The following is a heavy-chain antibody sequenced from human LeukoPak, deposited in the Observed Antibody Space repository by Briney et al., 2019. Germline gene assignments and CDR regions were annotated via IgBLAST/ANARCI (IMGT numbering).Heavy chain of an antibody. CDR2: IYHSGST. J-gene: IGHJ4*02. D-gene: IGHD6-13*01. V-gene: IGHV4-4*02. Sequence: SGTLSLTCAVSGGSISSSNWWSWVRPPPGKGLEWIGEIYHSGSTNYNPSLKSRVTISVDKSKNQFSLKLSSVTAADTAVYYCASYIAAALYFDYWGQGTLVTVSS. CDR1: GGSISSSNW. CDR3: ASYIAAALYFDY.